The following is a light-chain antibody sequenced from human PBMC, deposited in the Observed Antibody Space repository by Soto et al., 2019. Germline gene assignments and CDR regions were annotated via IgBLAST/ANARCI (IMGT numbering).Light chain of an antibody. CDR1: QSDGNY. CDR3: QQRSSWPRMYT. V-gene: IGKV3-11*01. Sequence: IVLTQSPATLSLSPGERVTLSCRASQSDGNYIAWYQQKPGQPPRLLIYDVSNRATGVPARFSGSGSGTDFTLTISSLEPEDFGVYHCQQRSSWPRMYTFGQGTKLEI. J-gene: IGKJ2*01. CDR2: DVS.